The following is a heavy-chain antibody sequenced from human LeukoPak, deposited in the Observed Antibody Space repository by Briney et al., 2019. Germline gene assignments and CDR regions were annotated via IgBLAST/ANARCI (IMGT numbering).Heavy chain of an antibody. CDR1: GGSISSGSYY. V-gene: IGHV4-61*02. CDR3: AREWQSTPGY. D-gene: IGHD2-2*01. CDR2: IYTSGST. Sequence: SETLSLTCTVSGGSISSGSYYWSWIRQPAGKGLEWIGRIYTSGSTNYNPSLKSRVTISVDTSKNQFSLKLSSVTAADTAVYYCAREWQSTPGYWGQGTLVTVSS. J-gene: IGHJ4*02.